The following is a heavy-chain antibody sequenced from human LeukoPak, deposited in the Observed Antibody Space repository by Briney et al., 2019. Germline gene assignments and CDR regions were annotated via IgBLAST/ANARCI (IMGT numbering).Heavy chain of an antibody. CDR3: AHSKEDYFDRSGYYDY. D-gene: IGHD3-22*01. V-gene: IGHV2-5*01. CDR1: GFSLSTRGVG. Sequence: SGPTLVNPTQTLTLTCTFSGFSLSTRGVGVGWIRQPPGKALEWLALIYWNDDKRYSPSLKTRLTLTKDSSKNQVVLTMTNMDPVDTATYYCAHSKEDYFDRSGYYDYWGQGTLVTVSS. CDR2: IYWNDDK. J-gene: IGHJ4*02.